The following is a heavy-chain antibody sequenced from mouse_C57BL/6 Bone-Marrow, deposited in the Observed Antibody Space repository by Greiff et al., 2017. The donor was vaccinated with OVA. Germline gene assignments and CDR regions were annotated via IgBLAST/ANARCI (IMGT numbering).Heavy chain of an antibody. Sequence: VHVKQSGPELVKPGASVKISCKASGYSFTGYYMNWVKQSPEKSLEWIGEINPSTGGTTYNQKFKAKATLTVDKSSSTAYMQLKSLTSEDSAVYYCAAPTMRGYWGQGTTLTVSS. CDR2: INPSTGGT. D-gene: IGHD2-10*01. V-gene: IGHV1-42*01. J-gene: IGHJ2*01. CDR3: AAPTMRGY. CDR1: GYSFTGYY.